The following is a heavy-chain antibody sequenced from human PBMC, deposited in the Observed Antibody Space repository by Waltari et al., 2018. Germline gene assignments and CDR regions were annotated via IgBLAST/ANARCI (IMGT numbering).Heavy chain of an antibody. D-gene: IGHD2-15*01. Sequence: QVQLQESGPGLVKPSETLSLTCTVSGGSISSYYWSWIRQPPGKGLEWIGYIYYSGSTNYTPSLKSRVTISVDTSKNQFSLKLSSVTAADTAVYYCARSAGWPTFYMDVWGKGTTVTISS. J-gene: IGHJ6*03. CDR3: ARSAGWPTFYMDV. V-gene: IGHV4-59*01. CDR1: GGSISSYY. CDR2: IYYSGST.